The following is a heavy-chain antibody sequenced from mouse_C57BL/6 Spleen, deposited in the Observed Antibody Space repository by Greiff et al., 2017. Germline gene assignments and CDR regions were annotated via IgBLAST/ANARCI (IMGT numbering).Heavy chain of an antibody. Sequence: EVQVVESGGGLVKPGGSLKLSCAASGFTFSSYAMSWVRQTPEKRLEWVATISDGGSYTYYPDNVKGRFTISRDNAKNNLYLQMSHLKSEDTAMYYCARDPHYYGSRFYYFDYWGQGTTLTVSS. D-gene: IGHD1-1*01. CDR1: GFTFSSYA. CDR3: ARDPHYYGSRFYYFDY. V-gene: IGHV5-4*01. J-gene: IGHJ2*01. CDR2: ISDGGSYT.